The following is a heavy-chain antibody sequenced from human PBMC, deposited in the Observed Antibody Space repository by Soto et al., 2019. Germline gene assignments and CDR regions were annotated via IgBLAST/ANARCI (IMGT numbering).Heavy chain of an antibody. J-gene: IGHJ6*02. CDR3: TTVRGVIMPYYYYGMDV. Sequence: GGSLRLSCAASGFTFSNAWMNWFRQAPGKGLEWVGRIKSKTDGGTTDYAAPVKGRFTISRDDSKNTLYLQMNSLKTEDTAVYYCTTVRGVIMPYYYYGMDVWGQGTTVTVSS. CDR2: IKSKTDGGTT. CDR1: GFTFSNAW. V-gene: IGHV3-15*07. D-gene: IGHD3-10*01.